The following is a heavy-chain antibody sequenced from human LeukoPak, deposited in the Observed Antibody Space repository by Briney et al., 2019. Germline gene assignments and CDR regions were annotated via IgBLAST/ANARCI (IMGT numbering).Heavy chain of an antibody. D-gene: IGHD6-6*01. CDR3: AREEQLVRAFDY. CDR2: ITSTSSYI. CDR1: GFTFSTYD. V-gene: IGHV3-21*01. J-gene: IGHJ4*02. Sequence: PGGSLRLSCSASGFTFSTYDMNWVRQAPGKGLEWVSSITSTSSYIYYADSVKGRFTISRDNAKNSLYLQMNSLRAEDTAVYYCAREEQLVRAFDYWGQGTLVTVSS.